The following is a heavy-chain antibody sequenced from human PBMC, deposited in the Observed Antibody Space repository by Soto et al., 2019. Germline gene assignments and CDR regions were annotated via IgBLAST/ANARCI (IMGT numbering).Heavy chain of an antibody. CDR2: INHSGST. CDR1: GGSFSGYY. D-gene: IGHD3-3*01. V-gene: IGHV4-34*01. J-gene: IGHJ6*02. Sequence: SETLSLTCAVYGGSFSGYYWSWIRQPPGKGLEWIGEINHSGSTNYNPSLKSRVTISVDTSKNQFSLKLSSVTAADTAVYYCARGNKYYDFWSGKKYYYYYYGMDVWGQGPTVTVSS. CDR3: ARGNKYYDFWSGKKYYYYYYGMDV.